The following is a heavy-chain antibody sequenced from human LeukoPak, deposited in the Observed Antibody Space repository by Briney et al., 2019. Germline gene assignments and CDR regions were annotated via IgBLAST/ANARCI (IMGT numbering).Heavy chain of an antibody. D-gene: IGHD3-10*01. CDR1: GYTFTGYY. Sequence: ASVKVSCKASGYTFTGYYMHWVRQAPGQGLEWMGWINPNSGGTNYAQKFQGRVTMTRDTSISTAYMELSRLRSDDTAVYYYARVWVNPKSNYYGSGSYYGLNWFDPWGQGTLVTVSS. CDR3: ARVWVNPKSNYYGSGSYYGLNWFDP. J-gene: IGHJ5*02. V-gene: IGHV1-2*02. CDR2: INPNSGGT.